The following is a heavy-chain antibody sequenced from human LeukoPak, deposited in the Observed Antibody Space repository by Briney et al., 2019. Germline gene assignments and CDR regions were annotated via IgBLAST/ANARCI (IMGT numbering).Heavy chain of an antibody. Sequence: KPSETLSLTCTVSGGSISSYYWSWIRQPPGKGLEWIGEIYHSGSTNYNPSLKSRVTISVDKSKNQFSLKLSSVTAADTAVYYCASWTRVRAFDIWGQGTMVTVSS. CDR1: GGSISSYY. J-gene: IGHJ3*02. V-gene: IGHV4-59*12. D-gene: IGHD3/OR15-3a*01. CDR3: ASWTRVRAFDI. CDR2: IYHSGST.